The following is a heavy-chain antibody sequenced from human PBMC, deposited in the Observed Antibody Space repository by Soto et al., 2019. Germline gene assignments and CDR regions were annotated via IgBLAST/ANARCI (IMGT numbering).Heavy chain of an antibody. Sequence: PSETLSLTCTVSGGSITSYYWSWIRQPPGKELEWLGYIYYSGNTNYNPSLKSRVTISADTSKNQFSLKLRSVTTADTAVYYCARAGGSIRTWRWFDPWGQGTLVNVSS. V-gene: IGHV4-59*01. CDR3: ARAGGSIRTWRWFDP. D-gene: IGHD3-10*01. CDR2: IYYSGNT. J-gene: IGHJ5*02. CDR1: GGSITSYY.